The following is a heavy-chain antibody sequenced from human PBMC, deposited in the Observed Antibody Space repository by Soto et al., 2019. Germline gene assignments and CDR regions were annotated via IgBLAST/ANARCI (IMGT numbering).Heavy chain of an antibody. CDR1: GASVSSSHW. CDR3: ARVRPPTSTRPAAVLYNFDY. CDR2: IYHVGFT. V-gene: IGHV4-4*02. D-gene: IGHD2-2*01. Sequence: QVHLQESGPGLVKPSGTLSLTCGVSGASVSSSHWWTWVRQPPGKGLEWIGEIYHVGFTSSNPSLKSRVIMSRVQSRNQFSRKMSSVTAADPAVYYCARVRPPTSTRPAAVLYNFDYWGQGSLVTVA. J-gene: IGHJ4*02.